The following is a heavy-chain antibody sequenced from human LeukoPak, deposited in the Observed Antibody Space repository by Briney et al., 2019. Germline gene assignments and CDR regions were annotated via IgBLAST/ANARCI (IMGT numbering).Heavy chain of an antibody. Sequence: PGGSLRLSCAASGFTFSSYAMSWVRQAPGKGLEWVSAISGSGGSTYYADSVKGRFTISRDNSKNTLYLQMNSLRAEDTAVYYCAKDFSRNTIFGVVIILQAKTWGSFDYWGQGTLVTVSS. CDR2: ISGSGGST. D-gene: IGHD3-3*01. V-gene: IGHV3-23*01. CDR3: AKDFSRNTIFGVVIILQAKTWGSFDY. CDR1: GFTFSSYA. J-gene: IGHJ4*02.